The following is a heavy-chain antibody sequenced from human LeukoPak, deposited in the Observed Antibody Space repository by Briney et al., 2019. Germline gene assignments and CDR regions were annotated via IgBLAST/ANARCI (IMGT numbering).Heavy chain of an antibody. D-gene: IGHD3-10*01. V-gene: IGHV3-30*04. CDR3: ARAAPVRGVTFFDY. J-gene: IGHJ4*02. CDR2: ISKDGSDE. CDR1: GFTFSRYV. Sequence: GGSLRLSCVASGFTFSRYVIHWVRQAPGKGLEWVAVISKDGSDEYYADSVKGRFTVSRNTSKNSLYLQMNNLRGEDTAVYYCARAAPVRGVTFFDYWGQGTLITVSS.